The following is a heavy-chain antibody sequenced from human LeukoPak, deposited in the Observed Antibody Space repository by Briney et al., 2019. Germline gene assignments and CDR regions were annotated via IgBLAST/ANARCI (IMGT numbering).Heavy chain of an antibody. CDR3: ARVWPTVTTSFDS. Sequence: SQTLSLTCTVSGGSISRGDYYWSWIRQHPGKGLEWIGYIYYSGSTYYNPSLKSRVTISVDTSKNQFSLKLSSVTAADTAVYYCARVWPTVTTSFDSWGQGTLVTVSS. CDR2: IYYSGST. J-gene: IGHJ5*01. V-gene: IGHV4-31*03. CDR1: GGSISRGDYY. D-gene: IGHD4-17*01.